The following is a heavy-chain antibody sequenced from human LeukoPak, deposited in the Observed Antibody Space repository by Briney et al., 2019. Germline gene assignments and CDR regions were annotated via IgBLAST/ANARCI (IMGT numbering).Heavy chain of an antibody. D-gene: IGHD5-24*01. J-gene: IGHJ4*02. V-gene: IGHV3-23*01. CDR3: AKPKTLDGYNSFDY. CDR2: ISGSGGST. Sequence: PGGSLRLSCAASGFTFSSYAMTWVRHIPGKGLEWVSAISGSGGSTYYADSVKGRFTISRDNSKNTLYLQMNSLRAEDTAVYYCAKPKTLDGYNSFDYWGQGTLVTVSS. CDR1: GFTFSSYA.